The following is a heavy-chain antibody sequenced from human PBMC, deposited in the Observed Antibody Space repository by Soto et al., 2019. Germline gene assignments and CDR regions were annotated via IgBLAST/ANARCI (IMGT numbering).Heavy chain of an antibody. V-gene: IGHV3-30*18. J-gene: IGHJ4*02. Sequence: QVQLVESGGGVVQPGRSLRLSCAASGSTFRSYGMHWVRQAPGKGLEWVAAISYDGSNKNYVDSVKGRFTISRDNSENTLYLQMNSLRAEYTAVYYCAKDTYYHDSTGYYVFDYWGQGTLVTVSS. D-gene: IGHD3-22*01. CDR2: ISYDGSNK. CDR1: GSTFRSYG. CDR3: AKDTYYHDSTGYYVFDY.